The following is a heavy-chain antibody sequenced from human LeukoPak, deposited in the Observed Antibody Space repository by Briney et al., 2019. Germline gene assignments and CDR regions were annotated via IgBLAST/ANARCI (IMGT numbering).Heavy chain of an antibody. D-gene: IGHD3-10*01. J-gene: IGHJ6*03. CDR2: ISPSGGST. CDR3: ARGGREVLYYYYYMDV. V-gene: IGHV1-46*01. Sequence: ASVKVSCKASGYTFTSYYMHWVRQAPGQGLEWMGIISPSGGSTSYAQKFQGRVTMTRDMSTSTVYMELSSLRSEDTAVYYCARGGREVLYYYYYMDVWGKGTTVTVSS. CDR1: GYTFTSYY.